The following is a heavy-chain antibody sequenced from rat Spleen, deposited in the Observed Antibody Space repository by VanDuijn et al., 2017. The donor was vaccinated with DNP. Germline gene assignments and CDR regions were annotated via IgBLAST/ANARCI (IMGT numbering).Heavy chain of an antibody. CDR1: GYPIISNY. Sequence: EVQLQESGPGLVKPSQSLSLTCSVTGYPIISNYWGWIRKFPGNKMEWIGNINYSGGTSYNPSLKSRISITRDTSKNQFFLQLNSVSREDTATYYWARWKLVPPYFEYWGQGVMVTVSS. CDR3: ARWKLVPPYFEY. V-gene: IGHV3-1*01. CDR2: INYSGGT. D-gene: IGHD1-2*01. J-gene: IGHJ2*01.